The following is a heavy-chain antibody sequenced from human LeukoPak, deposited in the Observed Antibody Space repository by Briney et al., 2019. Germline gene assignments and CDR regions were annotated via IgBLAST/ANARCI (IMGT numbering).Heavy chain of an antibody. J-gene: IGHJ4*02. D-gene: IGHD4-17*01. Sequence: TSETLSLTCTVSGGSISSSSYYWGWIRQPPGKGLEWIGSIYYSGSTYYNPSLKSRVTISVDTSKNQFSLKLSSVTAADTAVYYCARDRYGDYFVDYWGQGTLVTVSS. V-gene: IGHV4-39*02. CDR2: IYYSGST. CDR1: GGSISSSSYY. CDR3: ARDRYGDYFVDY.